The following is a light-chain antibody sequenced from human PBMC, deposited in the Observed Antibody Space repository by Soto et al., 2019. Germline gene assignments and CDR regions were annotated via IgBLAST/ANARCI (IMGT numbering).Light chain of an antibody. CDR1: QSVSSN. Sequence: EIVMTQSPATLSLSPGERATLSSSASQSVSSNLAWYQQKPGQAPRLLIYGASTRATGIPARFSGSGSGTEFTLTVSSLQSEDFAVYYCQQYNNWPPWTFGQGTKV. CDR2: GAS. CDR3: QQYNNWPPWT. V-gene: IGKV3-15*01. J-gene: IGKJ1*01.